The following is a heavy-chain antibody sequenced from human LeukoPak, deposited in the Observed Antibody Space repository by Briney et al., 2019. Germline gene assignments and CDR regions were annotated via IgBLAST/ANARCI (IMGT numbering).Heavy chain of an antibody. J-gene: IGHJ4*02. D-gene: IGHD2-21*02. CDR2: ISNSGSTI. CDR3: ARDAYCGGDCYSSYFDY. CDR1: GFTFTNYP. V-gene: IGHV3-11*01. Sequence: GGSLRLSCAASGFTFTNYPIHWIRQPPGKGLEWVSYISNSGSTIYYADSVKGRFTISRDNAKNSLYLQMNSLRAEDTAVYYCARDAYCGGDCYSSYFDYWGQGTLVTVSS.